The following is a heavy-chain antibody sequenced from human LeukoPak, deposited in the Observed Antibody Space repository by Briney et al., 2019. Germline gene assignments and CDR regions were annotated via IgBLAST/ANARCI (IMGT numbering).Heavy chain of an antibody. Sequence: SGGSLRLSCAASGFTFSSYEMNWVRQAPGKGLEWVSYISSSGSTIYYADSVKGRFTISRDNAKNSLYLQMNSLRAEDTAVYYCARENFGGDYYYGMDVWGQGTTVTVSS. CDR3: ARENFGGDYYYGMDV. V-gene: IGHV3-48*03. D-gene: IGHD3-3*01. CDR2: ISSSGSTI. J-gene: IGHJ6*02. CDR1: GFTFSSYE.